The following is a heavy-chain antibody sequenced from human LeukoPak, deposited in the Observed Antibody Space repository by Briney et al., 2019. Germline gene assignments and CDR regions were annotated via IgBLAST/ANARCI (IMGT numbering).Heavy chain of an antibody. J-gene: IGHJ4*02. CDR2: ISYDGSNK. V-gene: IGHV3-30*18. Sequence: PGGSLRLSCAASGFTFSSYGMHWVRQAPGKGLEWVAVISYDGSNKYYADSVKGRFTISRDNSKNTLYLQMNSLRAEDTAVYYCAKAGVAVGCDYWGQGTLVTVSS. CDR1: GFTFSSYG. D-gene: IGHD2-15*01. CDR3: AKAGVAVGCDY.